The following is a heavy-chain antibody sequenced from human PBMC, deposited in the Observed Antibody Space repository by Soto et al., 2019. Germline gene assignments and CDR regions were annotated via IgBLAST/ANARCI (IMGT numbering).Heavy chain of an antibody. V-gene: IGHV3-23*01. CDR2: IGRGGDT. CDR3: AKDGTTTGIHYYAMDV. CDR1: GFTLTSYG. D-gene: IGHD1-1*01. Sequence: GGSLRLSCEVSGFTLTSYGLHWVRQAPDKGLEWVSTIGRGGDTYYADSVKGRFTISRDNSKNTLFLQMSSLRAEDTALYFCAKDGTTTGIHYYAMDVWGQGTTVTVSS. J-gene: IGHJ6*02.